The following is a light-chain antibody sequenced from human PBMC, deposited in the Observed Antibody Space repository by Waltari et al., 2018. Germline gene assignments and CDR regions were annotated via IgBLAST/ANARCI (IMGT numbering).Light chain of an antibody. Sequence: SYVLTQPPSVSVAPGKTARITRGGNNIGSKRVHWYQQKPGQAPVLVVYDDSGRPSGIPERFAGSNSGNPATLTISRVEAGDEADYYCQVWDSSSDHVVFGGGTKLTVL. CDR3: QVWDSSSDHVV. CDR2: DDS. J-gene: IGLJ2*01. CDR1: NIGSKR. V-gene: IGLV3-21*03.